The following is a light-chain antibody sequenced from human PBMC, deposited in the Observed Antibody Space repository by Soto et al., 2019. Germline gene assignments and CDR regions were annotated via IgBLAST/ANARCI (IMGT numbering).Light chain of an antibody. Sequence: EIVMTQSPATLSVSPGERATLSCRASQSVSSNLAWYQQKPGQAPRLLIYGASTRATGIPARFSGSGSGTEFTLTISSVQSEDFAVYYCQQYNNWPPWTFGQGTKVVIK. J-gene: IGKJ1*01. CDR1: QSVSSN. V-gene: IGKV3-15*01. CDR2: GAS. CDR3: QQYNNWPPWT.